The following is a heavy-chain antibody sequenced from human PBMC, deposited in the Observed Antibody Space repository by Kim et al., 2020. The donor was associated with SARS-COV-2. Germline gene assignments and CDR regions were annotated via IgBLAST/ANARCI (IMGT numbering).Heavy chain of an antibody. D-gene: IGHD3-10*01. CDR3: ARLRPITMVRGVYGGNWFDP. Sequence: SETLSLTCTVSGGSISSSSYYWGWIRQPPGKGLEWIGSIYYSGSTYYNPSLKSRVTISVDTSKNQFSLKLSSVTAADTAVYYCARLRPITMVRGVYGGNWFDPWGQGTLSPSPQ. V-gene: IGHV4-39*01. CDR1: GGSISSSSYY. J-gene: IGHJ5*02. CDR2: IYYSGST.